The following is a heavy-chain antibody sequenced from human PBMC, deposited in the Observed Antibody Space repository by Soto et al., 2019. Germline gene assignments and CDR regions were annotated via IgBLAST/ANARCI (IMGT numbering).Heavy chain of an antibody. J-gene: IGHJ4*02. CDR1: GFTFSSYA. CDR2: ISYDGSNK. V-gene: IGHV3-30-3*01. Sequence: GGSLRLSCAASGFTFSSYARHWVRQAPGKGLEWVAVISYDGSNKYYADSVKGRFTISRDNSKNTLYLQMNSLRAEDTAVYYCARDRGGFGESHFDYWGQGTLVTVSS. D-gene: IGHD3-10*01. CDR3: ARDRGGFGESHFDY.